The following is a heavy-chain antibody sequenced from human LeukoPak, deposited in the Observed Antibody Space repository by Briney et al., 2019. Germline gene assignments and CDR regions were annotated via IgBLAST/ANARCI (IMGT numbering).Heavy chain of an antibody. D-gene: IGHD3-3*01. CDR1: GFTFNNYP. Sequence: GGSLRLSCAASGFTFNNYPMSWVRQAPGRGLDWVSAISGDGDTKYADSVKGRFTISRDNSRNRLYLQMDSLRVEDTAIYYCGRDWRLDYWGQGILVTVSS. J-gene: IGHJ4*02. CDR2: ISGDGDT. CDR3: GRDWRLDY. V-gene: IGHV3-23*01.